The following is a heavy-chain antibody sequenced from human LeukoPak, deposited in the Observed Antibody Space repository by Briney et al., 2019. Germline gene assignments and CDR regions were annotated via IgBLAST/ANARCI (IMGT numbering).Heavy chain of an antibody. CDR3: ARDGSTSIAVAGTGIYYYYYGMDV. CDR1: GFTFSSYG. D-gene: IGHD6-19*01. CDR2: ISYDGSNK. J-gene: IGHJ6*02. V-gene: IGHV3-30*03. Sequence: GGSLRLSCAASGFTFSSYGMHWVRQAPGKGLEWVAVISYDGSNKYYADSVKGRFTISRDNYKNTLYLQMNSLRAEDTAVYYCARDGSTSIAVAGTGIYYYYYGMDVWGQGTTVTVSS.